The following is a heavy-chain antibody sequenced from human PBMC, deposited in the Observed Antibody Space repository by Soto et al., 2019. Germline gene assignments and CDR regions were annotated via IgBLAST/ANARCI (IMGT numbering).Heavy chain of an antibody. CDR2: ISSNSAYI. J-gene: IGHJ5*02. D-gene: IGHD6-13*01. V-gene: IGHV3-21*01. Sequence: TVGTLRLSCAASGFTFRIFTMNWVRHAPGKGLEWVSTISSNSAYIYYTDALRGRFTISRDNAKNSLHLQMNSLRAEDTAVYYCTRDASRDSSARGWFDPWGPGTLVTVSS. CDR1: GFTFRIFT. CDR3: TRDASRDSSARGWFDP.